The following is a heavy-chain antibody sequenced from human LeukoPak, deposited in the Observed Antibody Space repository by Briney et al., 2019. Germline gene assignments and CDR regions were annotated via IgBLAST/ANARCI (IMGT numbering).Heavy chain of an antibody. J-gene: IGHJ4*02. D-gene: IGHD2-15*01. CDR1: GASISGYW. V-gene: IGHV4-4*07. Sequence: SETLSLTCDVSGASISGYWWSWIRQPAGKGLEWIGRMYTDGDTNYNPALKSRVTVSVDASKNLFSLKLISVTAADTAVYYCARATAGCGGTCPFDSWGQGTLVTVSS. CDR3: ARATAGCGGTCPFDS. CDR2: MYTDGDT.